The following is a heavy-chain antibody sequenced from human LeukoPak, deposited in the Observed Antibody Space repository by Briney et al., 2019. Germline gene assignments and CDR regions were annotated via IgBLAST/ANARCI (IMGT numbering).Heavy chain of an antibody. CDR1: GFSFSIYA. CDR2: FFSDTGKT. Sequence: GGSLRLSCAASGFSFSIYAIAWVRQAPGKGLEWVSTFFSDTGKTDYADSVKGRFTISIDISKNVLYLQMNNLRVEDTAVYYCAKRGAGSGGLHHWGQGTLVPVSS. J-gene: IGHJ5*02. D-gene: IGHD6-19*01. CDR3: AKRGAGSGGLHH. V-gene: IGHV3-23*05.